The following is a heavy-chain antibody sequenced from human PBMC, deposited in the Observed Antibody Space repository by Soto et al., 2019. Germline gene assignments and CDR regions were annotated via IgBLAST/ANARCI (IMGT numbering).Heavy chain of an antibody. J-gene: IGHJ6*02. CDR3: VLMDYYGAGSPMGGMDV. CDR2: IYPGDSDT. V-gene: IGHV5-51*01. D-gene: IGHD3-10*01. CDR1: GYSFTSYW. Sequence: GESLKVSCKGSGYSFTSYWIGWVRQMPGKGLECMGIIYPGDSDTRYSPSFQGQVTISADKSISTAYLQWSSLKASDTAMYYCVLMDYYGAGSPMGGMDVWGQGTTVTVSS.